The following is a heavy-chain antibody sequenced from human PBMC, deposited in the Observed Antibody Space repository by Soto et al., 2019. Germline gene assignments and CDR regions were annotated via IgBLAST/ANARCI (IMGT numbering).Heavy chain of an antibody. CDR2: IYYSGST. CDR1: GGSISSYY. Sequence: SETLSLTCTVSGGSISSYYWSWIRQPPGKGLEWIGYIYYSGSTNYNPSLKSRVTISVDTSKNQFSLKLSSVTAADTAVYYCARNYDSSGYDLNYYYYYGMDVWGQGTTVTVSS. D-gene: IGHD3-22*01. CDR3: ARNYDSSGYDLNYYYYYGMDV. V-gene: IGHV4-59*12. J-gene: IGHJ6*02.